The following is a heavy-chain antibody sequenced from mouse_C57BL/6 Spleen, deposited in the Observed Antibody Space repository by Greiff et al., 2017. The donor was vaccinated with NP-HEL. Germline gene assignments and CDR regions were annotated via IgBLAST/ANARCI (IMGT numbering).Heavy chain of an antibody. J-gene: IGHJ1*03. CDR2: IYPRSGNT. CDR1: GYTFTSYG. Sequence: QVQLQQSGAELARPGASVKLSCKASGYTFTSYGLSWVKQRTGQGLEWIGEIYPRSGNTYYNEKFKGKATLTADKSSSTAYMELRSLTSEDSAVYFCARSGTTVVAWYFDVWGTGTTVTVSS. V-gene: IGHV1-81*01. CDR3: ARSGTTVVAWYFDV. D-gene: IGHD1-1*01.